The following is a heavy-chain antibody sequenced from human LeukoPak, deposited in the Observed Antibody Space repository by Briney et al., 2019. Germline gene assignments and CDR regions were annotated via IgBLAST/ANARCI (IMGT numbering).Heavy chain of an antibody. CDR3: ARDNSVGDIAWWFDP. J-gene: IGHJ5*02. V-gene: IGHV1-46*02. D-gene: IGHD3-16*02. Sequence: ASVKVSCKASGGTFNSYAISWVRQAPGQGLEWMGLINPSGSSTLYAQKFQGRVTMTRDMSTTTDYMELSSLRSEDTAVYYCARDNSVGDIAWWFDPWGQGTLVTVSS. CDR2: INPSGSST. CDR1: GGTFNSYA.